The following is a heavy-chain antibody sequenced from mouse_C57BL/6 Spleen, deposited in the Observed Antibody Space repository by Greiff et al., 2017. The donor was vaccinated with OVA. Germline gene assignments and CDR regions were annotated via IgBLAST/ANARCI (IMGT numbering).Heavy chain of an antibody. Sequence: VKLQESGPGLVQPSQSLSITCTVSGFSLTSYGVHWVRQSPGKGLEWLGVIWRGGSTDYNAAFMSRLSITKDNSKSQVFFKMNSLQADDTAIYYCAKEVYYGNYGLDYWGQGTTLTVSS. J-gene: IGHJ2*01. CDR2: IWRGGST. CDR1: GFSLTSYG. D-gene: IGHD2-1*01. CDR3: AKEVYYGNYGLDY. V-gene: IGHV2-5*01.